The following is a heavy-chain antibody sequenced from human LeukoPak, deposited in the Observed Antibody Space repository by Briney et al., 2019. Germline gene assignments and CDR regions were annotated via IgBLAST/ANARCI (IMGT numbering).Heavy chain of an antibody. D-gene: IGHD2-15*01. CDR3: ARAAGFRYCSGGSCYGIYYYYGMDV. CDR2: INHSGST. CDR1: GGSFSGYY. V-gene: IGHV4-34*01. J-gene: IGHJ6*02. Sequence: SETLSLTCAVYGGSFSGYYWSWLRQPPGKGLEWIGEINHSGSTNYNPSLKSRVTISVDTSKNQFSLKLSSVTAADTAVYYCARAAGFRYCSGGSCYGIYYYYGMDVWGQGTTVTVSS.